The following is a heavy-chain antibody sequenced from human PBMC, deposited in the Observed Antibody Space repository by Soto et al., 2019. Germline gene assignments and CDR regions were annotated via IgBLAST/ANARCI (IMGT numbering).Heavy chain of an antibody. Sequence: PGGSLRLSCAASGFTFSSYEMHWVRQAPGKGLEWISYISRSGTGTYYADSVRGRFTMSRDNTKNSVSLQMYSLRAEDTAIYYCVRDLHEPLAADALREANWGQGTQVTVSS. CDR3: VRDLHEPLAADALREAN. V-gene: IGHV3-48*03. J-gene: IGHJ4*02. CDR2: ISRSGTGT. D-gene: IGHD4-17*01. CDR1: GFTFSSYE.